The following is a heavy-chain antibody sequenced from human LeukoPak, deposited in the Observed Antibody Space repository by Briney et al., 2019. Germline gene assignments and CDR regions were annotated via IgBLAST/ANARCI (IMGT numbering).Heavy chain of an antibody. CDR1: GGSISSGSYY. J-gene: IGHJ4*02. Sequence: SETLSLTCTVSGGSISSGSYYWGWIRQPPGKGLEWLGTVFYIGTTYYNPSLKSRVTISVDTSKNQFPLGLRSVTAADTAVYYCARLDSGDYFFDYWGQGTLVTVSS. CDR2: VFYIGTT. D-gene: IGHD4-17*01. CDR3: ARLDSGDYFFDY. V-gene: IGHV4-39*01.